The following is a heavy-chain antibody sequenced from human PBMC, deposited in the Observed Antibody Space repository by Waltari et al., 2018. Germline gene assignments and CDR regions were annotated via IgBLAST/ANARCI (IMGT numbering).Heavy chain of an antibody. D-gene: IGHD1-26*01. Sequence: QLQLQESGPGLVRHSETLSLPCTVSGGSISRSSYYWGWVRQAPGKGLEWITSIYYGGSVYDRPSLKSRVTITVDTSKNQVSLRVTSVTAADTALYYCVAHQGGKYTLEAFDVWGQGTMVIVSS. J-gene: IGHJ3*01. CDR3: VAHQGGKYTLEAFDV. CDR1: GGSISRSSYY. V-gene: IGHV4-39*01. CDR2: IYYGGSV.